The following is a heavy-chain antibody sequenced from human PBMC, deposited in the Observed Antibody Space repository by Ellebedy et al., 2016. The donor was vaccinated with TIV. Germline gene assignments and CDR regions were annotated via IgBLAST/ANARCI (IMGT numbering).Heavy chain of an antibody. J-gene: IGHJ4*02. CDR3: AKVPYSGSYFDY. CDR1: GFTFDDYA. D-gene: IGHD1-26*01. Sequence: GGSLRLSCAASGFTFDDYAMHWVRQAPGKGLEWVSGISWNSGSIGYADSVKGRFTISRDNAKNSLYLQMNSLRAEDTALYYCAKVPYSGSYFDYWGQGTLVTVSS. CDR2: ISWNSGSI. V-gene: IGHV3-9*01.